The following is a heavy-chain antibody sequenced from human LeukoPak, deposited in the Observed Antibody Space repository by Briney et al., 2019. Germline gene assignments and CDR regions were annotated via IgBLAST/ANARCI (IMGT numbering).Heavy chain of an antibody. Sequence: GASVKVSCKASGYTFTSYGISWVRQAPGQGLEWMGWISAYNGNTNYAQKLQGRVTMTTDTSTSIAYMELRSLRSDDTAVYYCAREISSGWYKENYFDYWGQGTLVTVSS. CDR1: GYTFTSYG. CDR2: ISAYNGNT. D-gene: IGHD6-19*01. J-gene: IGHJ4*02. V-gene: IGHV1-18*01. CDR3: AREISSGWYKENYFDY.